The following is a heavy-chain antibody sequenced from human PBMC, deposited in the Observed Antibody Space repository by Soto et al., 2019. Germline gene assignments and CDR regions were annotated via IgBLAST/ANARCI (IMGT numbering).Heavy chain of an antibody. CDR2: ISGSGFKK. V-gene: IGHV3-23*01. CDR1: GFIFENFG. J-gene: IGHJ5*02. D-gene: IGHD1-26*01. Sequence: GGSLRLSCAASGFIFENFGMSWVRQAPGKGLEWISSISGSGFKKYYADSVKGRFAISRDNSKSTVYLELNNLSAEDTAVYHCAKNQGVELVPLATVDWFDPWGQGSVVTVSS. CDR3: AKNQGVELVPLATVDWFDP.